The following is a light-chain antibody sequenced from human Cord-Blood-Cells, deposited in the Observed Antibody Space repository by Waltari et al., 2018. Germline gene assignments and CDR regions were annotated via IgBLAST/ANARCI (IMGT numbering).Light chain of an antibody. CDR2: QDS. J-gene: IGLJ2*01. CDR1: KLGDKY. Sequence: SYELTQPPSVSVSPGQTASITCSGDKLGDKYACWYQQKPGQSPVRVIYQDSKRASGSPERFSGSNAGNTDTLSISGTQAMDEADYYCQAWDSSTVVFGGGTKLTVL. V-gene: IGLV3-1*01. CDR3: QAWDSSTVV.